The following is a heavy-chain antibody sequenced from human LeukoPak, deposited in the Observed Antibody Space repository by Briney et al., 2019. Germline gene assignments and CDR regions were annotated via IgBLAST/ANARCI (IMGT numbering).Heavy chain of an antibody. Sequence: GGALRLSCVASGFNIGSYWMSWGRQTPGKGLEWGANIKQDESEKYYVESVKGRFTISRDNAQNSVYLQMNNLRVEDTALYYCARVGISEWLLADYWGQGTLVIVSS. CDR1: GFNIGSYW. D-gene: IGHD3-3*01. J-gene: IGHJ4*02. CDR3: ARVGISEWLLADY. V-gene: IGHV3-7*01. CDR2: IKQDESEK.